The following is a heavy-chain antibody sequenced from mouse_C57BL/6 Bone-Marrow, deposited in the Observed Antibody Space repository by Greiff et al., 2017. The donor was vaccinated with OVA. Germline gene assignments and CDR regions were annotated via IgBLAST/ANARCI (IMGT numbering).Heavy chain of an antibody. CDR3: ERQRAVVDRAMDY. CDR1: GFTFSSYT. J-gene: IGHJ4*01. D-gene: IGHD1-1*01. V-gene: IGHV5-9*04. CDR2: ISGGGGTP. Sequence: EVKLMESGGGLVKPGGSLKLSCAASGFTFSSYTLSWVRQTPAKRLEWVATISGGGGTPSYPDRVQGRFTISRDNAKNTLYLPMRRLRSEDTAVYYCERQRAVVDRAMDYWGQGTSVTVSS.